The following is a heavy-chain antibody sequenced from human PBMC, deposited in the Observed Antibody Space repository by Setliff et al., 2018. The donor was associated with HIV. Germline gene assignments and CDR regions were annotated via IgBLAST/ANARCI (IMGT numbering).Heavy chain of an antibody. Sequence: SETLSLTCSVSGGSISTRSPYYWGWIRQPPGKGLEWIGSISYSGTTYYNPSLKSRVTISIDTSNNQFFLKLTSVTAADTAAYYCARGDHRIIAAAGSGWFDPWGQGTLVTVSS. CDR3: ARGDHRIIAAAGSGWFDP. D-gene: IGHD6-13*01. J-gene: IGHJ5*02. V-gene: IGHV4-39*01. CDR2: ISYSGTT. CDR1: GGSISTRSPYY.